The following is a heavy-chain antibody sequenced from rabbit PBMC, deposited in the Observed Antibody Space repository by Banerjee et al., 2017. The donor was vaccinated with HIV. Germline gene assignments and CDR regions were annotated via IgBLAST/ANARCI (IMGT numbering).Heavy chain of an antibody. J-gene: IGHJ4*01. Sequence: QEQLKETGGGLVQPGGSLTLSCKASGFSFSSSDYMCWVRQAPGKGLEWIACIYAGSSGSTYYASWAKGRFTISKTSSTTVTLQMTSLTAADTATYFCARGDAGYAAYGYAPYYFNLWGPGTLVTVS. V-gene: IGHV1S45*01. D-gene: IGHD6-1*01. CDR3: ARGDAGYAAYGYAPYYFNL. CDR1: GFSFSSSDY. CDR2: IYAGSSGST.